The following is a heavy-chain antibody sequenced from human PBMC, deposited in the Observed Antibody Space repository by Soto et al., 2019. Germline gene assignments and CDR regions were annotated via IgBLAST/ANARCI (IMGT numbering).Heavy chain of an antibody. CDR2: IYYSGST. J-gene: IGHJ6*02. D-gene: IGHD5-18*01. CDR1: GGSISSYY. Sequence: SKTLSLTCTVSGGSISSYYWSWIRQPPGKGLEWIGYIYYSGSTNYNPSLKSRVTISVGTSMNQFSLKLSSVTAADTAVYYCARGGHSYGYYYYYGMDVWGQGTTVTVSS. CDR3: ARGGHSYGYYYYYGMDV. V-gene: IGHV4-59*01.